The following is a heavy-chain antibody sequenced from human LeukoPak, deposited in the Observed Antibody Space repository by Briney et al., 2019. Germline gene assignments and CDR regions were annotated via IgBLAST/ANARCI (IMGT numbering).Heavy chain of an antibody. CDR2: IKLDENTA. D-gene: IGHD3-3*01. J-gene: IGHJ4*02. CDR1: ELINTHYW. Sequence: GGSLRLSCAASELINTHYWMHWVRQVPGKGLVWVSRIKLDENTAYYADFVKGRFTISRDNAKSTIYLQMNSLRVEDSAVYYCARDRPLWNWGQGTLVTVFS. V-gene: IGHV3-74*01. CDR3: ARDRPLWN.